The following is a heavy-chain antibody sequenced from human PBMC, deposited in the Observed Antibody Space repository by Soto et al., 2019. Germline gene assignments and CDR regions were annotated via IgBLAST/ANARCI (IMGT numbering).Heavy chain of an antibody. D-gene: IGHD1-1*01. CDR1: GGSVRAPDW. J-gene: IGHJ5*01. CDR3: ARVRQGCSANNCYFDP. V-gene: IGHV4-4*02. CDR2: VHISGHS. Sequence: SETLSLTCTLSGGSVRAPDWWNCVRQSPDKGLEWIAEVHISGHSNYNPSLRSRVSVSIDSSKNQFYLNLNSVTAADTAIYYCARVRQGCSANNCYFDPWGQGTQVTAPQ.